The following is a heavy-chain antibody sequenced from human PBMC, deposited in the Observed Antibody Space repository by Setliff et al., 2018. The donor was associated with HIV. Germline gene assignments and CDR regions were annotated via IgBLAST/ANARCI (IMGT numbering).Heavy chain of an antibody. CDR3: ARESLNLGGLSSNPDASDI. CDR2: IYYSGST. Sequence: SETLSLTCTVSGGSIRSISYYWGWIRRPPGKGLDWIGSIYYSGSTYYNPSLKSRVTISLDTSKNQVSLKLSSVAAADTAVYYCARESLNLGGLSSNPDASDIWGQGTMVTGSS. J-gene: IGHJ3*02. CDR1: GGSIRSISYY. V-gene: IGHV4-39*07. D-gene: IGHD3-16*02.